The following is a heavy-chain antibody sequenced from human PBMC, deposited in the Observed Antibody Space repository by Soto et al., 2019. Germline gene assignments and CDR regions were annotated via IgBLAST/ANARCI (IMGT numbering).Heavy chain of an antibody. D-gene: IGHD2-21*01. J-gene: IGHJ6*02. Sequence: ASVKVSCKASGYTFAGYYMHWLRQAPGQGLEWVGWINPNSGDTKYAQKFQGRVTMTRDPSISTAYMELRRLRSDDTAVYYCARDEAIIGVYYGMDVWGQGTTVTVSS. V-gene: IGHV1-2*02. CDR3: ARDEAIIGVYYGMDV. CDR1: GYTFAGYY. CDR2: INPNSGDT.